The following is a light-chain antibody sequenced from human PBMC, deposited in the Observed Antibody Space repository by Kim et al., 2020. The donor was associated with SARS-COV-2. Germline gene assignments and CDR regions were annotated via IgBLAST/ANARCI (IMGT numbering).Light chain of an antibody. CDR2: AAS. Sequence: SVRDRVTITCRASQSISSYLNWYQQKPGKAPKLLIYAASSLQSGVPSRFSGSGSGTDFTLPISSLQPEDFATYYCQQSYSTPSITFGQGTRLEIK. CDR1: QSISSY. V-gene: IGKV1-39*01. CDR3: QQSYSTPSIT. J-gene: IGKJ5*01.